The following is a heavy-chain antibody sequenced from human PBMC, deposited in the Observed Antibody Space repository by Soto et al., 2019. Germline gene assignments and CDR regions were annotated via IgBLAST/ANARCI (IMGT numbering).Heavy chain of an antibody. CDR2: ISVSDGDA. Sequence: EVQLLESGGSLVQPGGSLRLSCVASGFTLRRADMSWVRQAPEKGLEWVSGISVSDGDAYYYADPVKGRFTISRDNSENTLYLQMNSLRVEDTAVYYCAQDSDRNYFQSWGRGTLVTVSS. D-gene: IGHD3-10*01. V-gene: IGHV3-23*01. CDR3: AQDSDRNYFQS. J-gene: IGHJ1*01. CDR1: GFTLRRAD.